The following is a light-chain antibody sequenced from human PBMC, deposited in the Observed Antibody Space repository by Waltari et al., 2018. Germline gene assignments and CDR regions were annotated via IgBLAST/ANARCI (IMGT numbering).Light chain of an antibody. V-gene: IGKV3-11*01. CDR3: QQRSNWPLT. J-gene: IGKJ4*01. CDR2: DAS. CDR1: QSVSSY. Sequence: EIVLTQSPATLSLSPGERATLSCRASQSVSSYLSWYQPKPGQAPRLLIYDASNRATGIPARFSGSGSVTDFTLTISSREPEDFAVYYCQQRSNWPLTFGGGTQVEIK.